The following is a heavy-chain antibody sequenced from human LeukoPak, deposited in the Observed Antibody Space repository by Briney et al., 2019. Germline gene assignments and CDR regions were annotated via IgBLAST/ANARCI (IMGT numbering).Heavy chain of an antibody. D-gene: IGHD3-10*01. CDR2: INHSGST. V-gene: IGHV4-34*01. J-gene: IGHJ4*02. CDR1: GGSFSGHY. CDR3: ARPRYVSGSLDS. Sequence: SETLSLTCAVYGGSFSGHYWTWIRQPPGKGLERIGEINHSGSTTYNPSLNNRVTISIDTSKNQFSLKLRSVTAADTAVYYCARPRYVSGSLDSWGQGTLVTVSS.